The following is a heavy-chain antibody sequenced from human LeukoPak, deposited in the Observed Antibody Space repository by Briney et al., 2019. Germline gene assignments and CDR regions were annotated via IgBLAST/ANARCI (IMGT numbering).Heavy chain of an antibody. D-gene: IGHD3-22*01. CDR1: GFTFRSYA. V-gene: IGHV3-23*01. J-gene: IGHJ4*02. Sequence: GGSLRLSCAASGFTFRSYAMSWVRQAPGKGLEWVLAISGSGTSTFYADSVKGRFTISRDNSKNTLYLQMNSLRAEDTAVYYCEGTYYYDSSDDYWGQGTLVTVSS. CDR3: EGTYYYDSSDDY. CDR2: ISGSGTST.